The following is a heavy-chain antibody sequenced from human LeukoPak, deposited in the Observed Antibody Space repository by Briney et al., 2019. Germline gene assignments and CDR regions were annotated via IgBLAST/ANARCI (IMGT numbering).Heavy chain of an antibody. CDR1: GGTFSSYA. J-gene: IGHJ4*02. D-gene: IGHD2-21*01. CDR2: IIPIFGTA. V-gene: IGHV1-69*13. CDR3: DRENCGGDCYWGDPYFDY. Sequence: ASVKVSCNASGGTFSSYAISWVRQAPGQGLEWMGGIIPIFGTANSEQKFQGRVTFTAHESKSTDYMELRIQRPAAPAVSFFDRENCGGDCYWGDPYFDYWGQGTLVTVSS.